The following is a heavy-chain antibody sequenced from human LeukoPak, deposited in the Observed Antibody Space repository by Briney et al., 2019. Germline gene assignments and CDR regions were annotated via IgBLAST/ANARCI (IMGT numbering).Heavy chain of an antibody. CDR3: AKFLNQDCSSTSCYSPYYDSSGYYRAEYFQH. D-gene: IGHD2-2*01. Sequence: PGRSLRLSCAASGFTFSSYGMHWVRQAPGKGLEWVAVISYDGSNKYYADSVKGRFTISRDNSKNTLYLQMNSLRAEDTAVYYCAKFLNQDCSSTSCYSPYYDSSGYYRAEYFQHWGQGTLVTVSS. CDR2: ISYDGSNK. V-gene: IGHV3-30*18. CDR1: GFTFSSYG. J-gene: IGHJ1*01.